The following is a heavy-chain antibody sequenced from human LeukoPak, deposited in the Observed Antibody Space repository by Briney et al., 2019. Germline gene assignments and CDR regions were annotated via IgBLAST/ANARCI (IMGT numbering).Heavy chain of an antibody. CDR2: ISSSSYI. J-gene: IGHJ4*02. V-gene: IGHV3-21*01. CDR1: GFTFSTYS. CDR3: ARAYSSTWSLGY. Sequence: GGSLRLSCAASGFTFSTYSMNWVRQAPGKGLEWVSSISSSSYIYYADSVKGRFTISRDNAKNSLYLQMNSLRAEDTAVYYCARAYSSTWSLGYWGQGTLVTVSS. D-gene: IGHD6-13*01.